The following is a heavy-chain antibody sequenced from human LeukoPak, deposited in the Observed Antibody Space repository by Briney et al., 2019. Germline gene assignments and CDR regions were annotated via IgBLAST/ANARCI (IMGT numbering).Heavy chain of an antibody. CDR3: AKSRDGYHHGLL. CDR1: GFTFSDYY. V-gene: IGHV3-11*04. J-gene: IGHJ1*01. CDR2: ISSSGSTK. D-gene: IGHD5-24*01. Sequence: GGSLRLSCAASGFTFSDYYMSWIRQAPGKGLEWVSYISSSGSTKYHADSVKGRFTISRDISKNTLYLQMDSLRAEDTAVYYCAKSRDGYHHGLLWGQGTLVTVSS.